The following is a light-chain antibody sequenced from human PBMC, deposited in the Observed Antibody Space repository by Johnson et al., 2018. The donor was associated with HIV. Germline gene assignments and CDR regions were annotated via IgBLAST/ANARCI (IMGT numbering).Light chain of an antibody. Sequence: QSVLTQPPSVSAAPGQKVTISCSGRTSNIGNNYVSWYQQLPGTAPKLLIYEKNTRPSGIPDRFSASTSGTPATLVITGLQTGDEADYYCGAWDSSLSAHFVFGTGTKVTVL. CDR1: TSNIGNNY. J-gene: IGLJ1*01. CDR2: EKN. CDR3: GAWDSSLSAHFV. V-gene: IGLV1-51*02.